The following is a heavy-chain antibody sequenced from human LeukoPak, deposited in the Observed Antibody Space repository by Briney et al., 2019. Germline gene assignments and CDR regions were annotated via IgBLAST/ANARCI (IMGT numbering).Heavy chain of an antibody. Sequence: PGGSLRLSCAASGFALSGFGMDWVRQVPGKGLEWVAFIQSNGNKYYTDSVKGRFTISRDTSMDTLFLQMNSLRPEDTAVYYCARGVNYAFDLWGQGTMVTVSS. V-gene: IGHV3-30*02. CDR3: ARGVNYAFDL. J-gene: IGHJ3*01. CDR1: GFALSGFG. CDR2: IQSNGNK. D-gene: IGHD5-24*01.